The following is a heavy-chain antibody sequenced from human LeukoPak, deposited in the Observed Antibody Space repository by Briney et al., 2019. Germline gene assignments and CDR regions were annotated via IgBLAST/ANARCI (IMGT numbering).Heavy chain of an antibody. Sequence: PGGSLRLSCAASGFTFSGYAMSWVRQAPGKGLEWVSAISGSGGSTYYADSVKGRFTISRDNSKNTLYLQMNSLRAEDTAVYYCAKGPITMIVVVITTFDYWGQGTLVTVSS. CDR2: ISGSGGST. D-gene: IGHD3-22*01. V-gene: IGHV3-23*01. CDR3: AKGPITMIVVVITTFDY. CDR1: GFTFSGYA. J-gene: IGHJ4*02.